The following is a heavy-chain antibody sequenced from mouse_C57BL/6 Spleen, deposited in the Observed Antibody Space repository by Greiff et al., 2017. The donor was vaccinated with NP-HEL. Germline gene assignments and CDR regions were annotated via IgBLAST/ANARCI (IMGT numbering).Heavy chain of an antibody. CDR1: GYTFTDYY. J-gene: IGHJ2*01. CDR3: ARGDTTVVEVYYFDY. CDR2: INPYNGGT. D-gene: IGHD1-1*01. V-gene: IGHV1-19*01. Sequence: EVQRVESGPVLVKPGASVKMSCKASGYTFTDYYMNWVKQSHGKSLEWIGVINPYNGGTSYNQKFKGKATLTVDKSSSTAYMELNSLTSEDSAVYYCARGDTTVVEVYYFDYWGQGTTLTVSS.